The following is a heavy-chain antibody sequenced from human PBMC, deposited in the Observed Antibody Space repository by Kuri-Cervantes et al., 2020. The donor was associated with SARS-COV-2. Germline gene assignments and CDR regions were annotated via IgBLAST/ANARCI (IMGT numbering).Heavy chain of an antibody. J-gene: IGHJ4*02. D-gene: IGHD2-2*02. Sequence: SETLSLTCTVSGGSISSSSYYWGWIRQPPGKGLEWIGSIYYSGSTYYNPSLKSRATISVDTSKNQFSLKLSSVTAADTAVYYCAGGEYQLLYAYSYGSIDYWGQGTLVTVSS. CDR2: IYYSGST. CDR3: AGGEYQLLYAYSYGSIDY. CDR1: GGSISSSSYY. V-gene: IGHV4-39*01.